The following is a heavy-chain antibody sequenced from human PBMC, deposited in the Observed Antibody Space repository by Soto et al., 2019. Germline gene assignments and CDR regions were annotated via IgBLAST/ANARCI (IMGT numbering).Heavy chain of an antibody. J-gene: IGHJ6*02. Sequence: GGSLRLSCAASGFTLSSHSMNWVRQAPGKGLEWVASITSSSIYIYYADSVLGRFTISRDNAKNSLYLQMSSLRAEDTAVYYCARIPGSGNYNYYFYGMDVWGQGTTVTVSS. CDR3: ARIPGSGNYNYYFYGMDV. V-gene: IGHV3-21*01. CDR2: ITSSSIYI. CDR1: GFTLSSHS. D-gene: IGHD3-10*01.